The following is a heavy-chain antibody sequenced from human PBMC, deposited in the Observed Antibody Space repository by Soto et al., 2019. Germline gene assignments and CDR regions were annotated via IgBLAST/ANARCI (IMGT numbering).Heavy chain of an antibody. D-gene: IGHD5-18*01. CDR1: GYTFTNND. Sequence: GASVKVSCKASGYTFTNNDVSWVRQATGQGLEWMGWMNPGSGDTGYAQKFQGRVTMTRDIYIATAYMELNSLTSEDTAIYYCARMESFGSLNWFDPWGQGTLVTVS. CDR2: MNPGSGDT. J-gene: IGHJ5*02. V-gene: IGHV1-8*02. CDR3: ARMESFGSLNWFDP.